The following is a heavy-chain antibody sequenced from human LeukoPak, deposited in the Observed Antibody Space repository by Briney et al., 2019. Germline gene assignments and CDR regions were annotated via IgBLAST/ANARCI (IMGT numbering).Heavy chain of an antibody. CDR1: GFTFSNYA. V-gene: IGHV3-23*01. CDR3: GKDPNGDYVGAFDI. D-gene: IGHD3-16*01. J-gene: IGHJ3*02. Sequence: GGSLRLSCAASGFTFSNYAMSWVRQPPGKGLEWVSGISANGGRTYYADSVKGRFTISRDKSKNTLYLQMNSLRVEDTALYYCGKDPNGDYVGAFDIWGQGTMVIVSS. CDR2: ISANGGRT.